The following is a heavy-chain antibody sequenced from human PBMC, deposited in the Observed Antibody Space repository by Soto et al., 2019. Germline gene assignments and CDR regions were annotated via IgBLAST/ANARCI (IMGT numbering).Heavy chain of an antibody. CDR2: ITGSDSTI. V-gene: IGHV3-48*03. Sequence: GGSLRLSCAGSRFTFSSYEMNWVRQAPGKGLEWVSYITGSDSTIYYADSVKGRFTISRDNAKNSLYLQMNSLRAEDTAVYYCARKSYFDYWGQGTLVTVSS. J-gene: IGHJ4*02. CDR1: RFTFSSYE. CDR3: ARKSYFDY.